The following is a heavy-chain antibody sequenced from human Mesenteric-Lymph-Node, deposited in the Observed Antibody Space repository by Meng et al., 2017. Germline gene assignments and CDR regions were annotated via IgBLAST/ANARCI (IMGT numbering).Heavy chain of an antibody. V-gene: IGHV4-30-4*01. D-gene: IGHD4-17*01. CDR1: GGSISSGDYY. J-gene: IGHJ4*02. Sequence: QSPLQEPGPGLVEPSQTRSLTCTVSGGSISSGDYYWSWIRQPPGKGLELIGHIYYSGSTSYNPSLKSRVTISVDTSNNQFSLKLSSVTAADTAVYYCARGPTTYFDYWGQGTLVTVSS. CDR2: IYYSGST. CDR3: ARGPTTYFDY.